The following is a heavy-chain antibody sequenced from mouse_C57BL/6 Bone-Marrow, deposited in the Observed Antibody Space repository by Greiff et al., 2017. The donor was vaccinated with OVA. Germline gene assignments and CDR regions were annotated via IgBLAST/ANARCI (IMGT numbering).Heavy chain of an antibody. V-gene: IGHV1-4*01. Sequence: QVQLQQSGAELARPGASVKMSCKASGYTFTSYTMHWVKQRPGQGLEWIGYINPSSGYTKYNQKFNDKATLTADKSSRTAYMQLSSLTSEYSAVYYWARPTDGSSYVYYAMDYWGQGTSVTVSS. J-gene: IGHJ4*01. CDR1: GYTFTSYT. CDR3: ARPTDGSSYVYYAMDY. CDR2: INPSSGYT. D-gene: IGHD1-1*01.